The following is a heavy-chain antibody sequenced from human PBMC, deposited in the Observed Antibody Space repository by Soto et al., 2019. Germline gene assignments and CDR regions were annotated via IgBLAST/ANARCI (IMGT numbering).Heavy chain of an antibody. CDR3: AAFRVSTTYYYYYYGMDV. CDR2: IYYSGST. D-gene: IGHD1-1*01. J-gene: IGHJ6*02. V-gene: IGHV4-61*01. CDR1: GGSVSSGSYY. Sequence: TVSGGSVSSGSYYWSWIRQPPGKGLEWIGYIYYSGSTNYNPSLKSRVTISVDTSKNQFSLKLSSVTAADTAVYYCAAFRVSTTYYYYYYGMDVWGQGTTVTVSS.